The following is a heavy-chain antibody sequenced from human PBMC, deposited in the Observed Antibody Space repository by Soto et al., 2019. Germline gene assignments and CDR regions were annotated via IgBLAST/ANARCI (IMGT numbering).Heavy chain of an antibody. Sequence: QVPLQESGPGLVKPSENLSLTCTVSGDSMSPFYWNWIRQSPGKGLEWIGYIYYSGNTNYNPSLKSRVAISVDTSKYQFYLKLSSVTAADTAVYYCARGGYEYWSGYYAGSGLDVWGQGTTVTVS. CDR2: IYYSGNT. V-gene: IGHV4-59*13. CDR1: GDSMSPFY. D-gene: IGHD3-3*01. CDR3: ARGGYEYWSGYYAGSGLDV. J-gene: IGHJ6*02.